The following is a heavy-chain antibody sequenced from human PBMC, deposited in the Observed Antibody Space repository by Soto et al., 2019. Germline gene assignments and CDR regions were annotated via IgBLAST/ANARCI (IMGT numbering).Heavy chain of an antibody. D-gene: IGHD5-18*01. J-gene: IGHJ6*02. Sequence: GASVKVSCKASGYTFNSYYMHWVRQAPGQGLEWMGIINPSGGSTSYAQKFQGRVTMTRDTSTSTVYMELSSLRSEDTAVYYCAGVAVDTDRYYYYYGMDVWGQGTTVTVSS. CDR3: AGVAVDTDRYYYYYGMDV. CDR2: INPSGGST. V-gene: IGHV1-46*02. CDR1: GYTFNSYY.